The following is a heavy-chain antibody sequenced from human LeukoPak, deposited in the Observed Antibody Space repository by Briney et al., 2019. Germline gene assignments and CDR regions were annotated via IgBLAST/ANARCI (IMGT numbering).Heavy chain of an antibody. J-gene: IGHJ4*02. CDR1: GYSFTSYW. Sequence: PGESLKISCKASGYSFTSYWIGWVRQMPGKGLEWMGIIYPYDSDTRYSSSFQGQVTISADKSISTAYLQWSNLKASDTAMYYCARHIGYSAWNPDYWGQGTLVTVSS. CDR3: ARHIGYSAWNPDY. V-gene: IGHV5-51*01. D-gene: IGHD5-12*01. CDR2: IYPYDSDT.